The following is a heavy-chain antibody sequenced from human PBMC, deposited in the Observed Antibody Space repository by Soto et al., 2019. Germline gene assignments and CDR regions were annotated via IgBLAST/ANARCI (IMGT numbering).Heavy chain of an antibody. CDR3: ARVDPQYAITRNYYYYYMDV. V-gene: IGHV1-8*01. Sequence: GASVKVSCKASGYTFTSYDINWVRQATGQGLEWMGWMNPNSGNTGYAQKFQGRVTMTRNTSISTAYMELSSLRSEDTAVYYCARVDPQYAITRNYYYYYMDVWGKGTTVTVSS. J-gene: IGHJ6*03. CDR1: GYTFTSYD. D-gene: IGHD2-8*01. CDR2: MNPNSGNT.